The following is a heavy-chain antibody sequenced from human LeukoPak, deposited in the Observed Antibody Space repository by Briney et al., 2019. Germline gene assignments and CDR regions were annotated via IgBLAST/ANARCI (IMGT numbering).Heavy chain of an antibody. CDR3: AKDFYDNSGSRYVY. V-gene: IGHV3-23*01. CDR1: GFAFSSYA. D-gene: IGHD3-22*01. J-gene: IGHJ4*02. CDR2: IDGGGGST. Sequence: GGSLRLSCTASGFAFSSYAMSWVRQAPGVGLEWVSAIDGGGGSTWHADSVKGRFTISRDNSKNTLYMQMNSLRAEDTAVYYCAKDFYDNSGSRYVYWGQGTLVTVSS.